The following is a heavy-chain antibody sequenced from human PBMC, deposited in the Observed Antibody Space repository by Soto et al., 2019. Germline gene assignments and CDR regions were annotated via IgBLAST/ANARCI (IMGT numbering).Heavy chain of an antibody. CDR2: INAPGETK. V-gene: IGHV3-48*04. D-gene: IGHD2-21*01. CDR3: ARDPEGINDFDY. Sequence: EVQLVESGGGLVQPGGSLRLSCAASGFTFSNYGMNWARQAPGRGLEWVTHINAPGETKSYSDSVKGRFTISRDDAKNSLYLQMNSLTADDTAIYDCARDPEGINDFDYWGQGTLVTVSS. J-gene: IGHJ4*02. CDR1: GFTFSNYG.